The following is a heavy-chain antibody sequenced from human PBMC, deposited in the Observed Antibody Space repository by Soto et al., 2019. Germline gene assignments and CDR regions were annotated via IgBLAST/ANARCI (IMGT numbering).Heavy chain of an antibody. V-gene: IGHV1-69*06. CDR3: ASLQTYCSSTSCYLSRMDV. Sequence: QVQLVQSGAEVKKPGSSVKVSCKASGGIFSSYAFSWVRQAPGQGLEWMGGIIPIFGTADYAQKFQGRVTITADKSTTTAYMELSSLRSEDTAVYYCASLQTYCSSTSCYLSRMDVWGQGTTVTVSS. CDR1: GGIFSSYA. CDR2: IIPIFGTA. J-gene: IGHJ6*02. D-gene: IGHD2-2*01.